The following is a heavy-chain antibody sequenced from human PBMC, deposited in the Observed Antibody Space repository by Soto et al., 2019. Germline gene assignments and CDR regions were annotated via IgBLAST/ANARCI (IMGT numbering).Heavy chain of an antibody. CDR1: GFTFSSHA. Sequence: GGSLRLSCAASGFTFSSHALSWVRQAPGQGLEWVSSIRGSGSSTYYADSVKGRFTISRDNSNNTLYLQMNSLSAEDTALYFCAKLAPDSGDYGGFDYWGQGTPVTVSS. CDR3: AKLAPDSGDYGGFDY. D-gene: IGHD4-17*01. CDR2: IRGSGSST. V-gene: IGHV3-23*01. J-gene: IGHJ4*02.